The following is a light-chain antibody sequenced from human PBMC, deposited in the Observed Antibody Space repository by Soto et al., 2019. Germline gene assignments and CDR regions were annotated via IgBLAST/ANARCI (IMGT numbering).Light chain of an antibody. J-gene: IGKJ2*01. CDR3: QQYNNWPYT. V-gene: IGKV3-15*01. CDR1: QSVSSN. Sequence: EIVMTHSPAPLSVSPGERATLSCRASQSVSSNLAWYQQKPGQAPRLLIYGASTRATGIPARFSGSGSGTELTHTISSLQSEDYAVYYCQQYNNWPYTFGQLTKLEIK. CDR2: GAS.